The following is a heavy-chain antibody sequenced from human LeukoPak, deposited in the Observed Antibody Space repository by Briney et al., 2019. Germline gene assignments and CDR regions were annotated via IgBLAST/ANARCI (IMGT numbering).Heavy chain of an antibody. CDR2: ISGSGGST. CDR3: AKGRWTVWDAFDI. Sequence: PGGSLRLSCAASGITFSSYAMSWVRQAPVKGLEWVSGISGSGGSTYYTDSVKGRFTISRDNSKNTLYLQMSSLRAEDTAVYYCAKGRWTVWDAFDIWGQGTMVTVSS. D-gene: IGHD1-1*01. CDR1: GITFSSYA. J-gene: IGHJ3*02. V-gene: IGHV3-23*01.